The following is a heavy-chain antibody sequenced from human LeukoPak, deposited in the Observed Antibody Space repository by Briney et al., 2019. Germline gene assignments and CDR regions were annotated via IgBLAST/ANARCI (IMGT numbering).Heavy chain of an antibody. V-gene: IGHV3-30-3*01. Sequence: GGSLRLSCAASGFTFSSYALRWVRQAPGKGLEWVAVISYDGSNKYYADSVKGRFTISRDNSKNTLYLQMNSLRAEDTAVYYCARDDLDDFGDYNPDYWGQGTLVTVS. CDR3: ARDDLDDFGDYNPDY. J-gene: IGHJ4*02. D-gene: IGHD4-17*01. CDR1: GFTFSSYA. CDR2: ISYDGSNK.